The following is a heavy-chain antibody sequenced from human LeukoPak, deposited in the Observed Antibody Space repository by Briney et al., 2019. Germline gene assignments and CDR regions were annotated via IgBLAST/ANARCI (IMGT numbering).Heavy chain of an antibody. D-gene: IGHD3-22*01. Sequence: GGSLRLSCAASGFTFSSYAMHWVRQAPGKGLEWVANIKQDGSEKYYVDSVKGRFTISRDNAKNSLYLQMNSLRAEDTAVYYCARYSSGFSLEYWGQGTLVTVSS. CDR1: GFTFSSYA. V-gene: IGHV3-7*01. CDR2: IKQDGSEK. CDR3: ARYSSGFSLEY. J-gene: IGHJ4*02.